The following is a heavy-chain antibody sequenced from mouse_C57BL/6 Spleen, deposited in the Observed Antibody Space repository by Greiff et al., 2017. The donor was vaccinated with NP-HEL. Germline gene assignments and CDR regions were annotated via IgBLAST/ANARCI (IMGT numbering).Heavy chain of an antibody. CDR3: ARRGDWGYYLDD. V-gene: IGHV3-6*01. CDR1: GSSFTSGYF. D-gene: IGHD4-1*01. J-gene: IGHJ2*01. CDR2: ISYDGSH. Sequence: EVKLMESGPGLVKPSQSLSLTCSVSGSSFTSGYFWNWLRQFPGNQLEWMGYISYDGSHTYNPSLNNRISITHSTSKTQFFLKLNSGTTEDTATYYCARRGDWGYYLDDWGKGTTLTVSS.